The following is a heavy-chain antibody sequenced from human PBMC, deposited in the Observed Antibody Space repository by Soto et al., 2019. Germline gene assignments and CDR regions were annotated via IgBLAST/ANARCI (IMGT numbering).Heavy chain of an antibody. J-gene: IGHJ6*03. Sequence: GGSLRLSCAASGFTFSSYSMNWVRQAPGKGLEWVSSISSSSSYIYYADSVKGRFTISRDNAKNSLYLQMNSLRAEDTAVYYCARVWFGELNDASEYYYYYYYMDVWGKGTTVTVSS. CDR3: ARVWFGELNDASEYYYYYYYMDV. V-gene: IGHV3-21*01. D-gene: IGHD3-10*01. CDR1: GFTFSSYS. CDR2: ISSSSSYI.